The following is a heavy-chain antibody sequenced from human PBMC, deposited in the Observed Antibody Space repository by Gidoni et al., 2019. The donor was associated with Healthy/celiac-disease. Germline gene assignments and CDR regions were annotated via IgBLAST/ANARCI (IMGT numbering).Heavy chain of an antibody. D-gene: IGHD3-3*01. Sequence: EVQLVESGGGLVQPGGSLRLSCAASGVTFSSYEMNWVRQAPGKGLGWVSYISSSGSTIYYADSVKGRFTISRDNAKNSLYLQMNSLRAEDTAVYYCARDLGIFGVVIKLDYWGQGTLVTVSS. V-gene: IGHV3-48*03. CDR2: ISSSGSTI. J-gene: IGHJ4*02. CDR1: GVTFSSYE. CDR3: ARDLGIFGVVIKLDY.